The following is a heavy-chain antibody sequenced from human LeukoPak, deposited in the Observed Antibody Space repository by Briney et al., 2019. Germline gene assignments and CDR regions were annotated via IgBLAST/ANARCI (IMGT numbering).Heavy chain of an antibody. Sequence: GESLKISCKGSGYSSTSYWISWVRRMPGKALEWMGRIDPSDSYTNYSPSFQGHVTISADKSISTAYLQWSSLKASDTAMYYCARLSMSYSSYGKFDYWGQGTLVTVSS. J-gene: IGHJ4*02. CDR1: GYSSTSYW. CDR3: ARLSMSYSSYGKFDY. CDR2: IDPSDSYT. D-gene: IGHD4-11*01. V-gene: IGHV5-10-1*01.